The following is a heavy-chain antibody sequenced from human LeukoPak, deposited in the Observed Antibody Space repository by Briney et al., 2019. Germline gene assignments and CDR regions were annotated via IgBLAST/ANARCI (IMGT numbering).Heavy chain of an antibody. J-gene: IGHJ4*02. V-gene: IGHV4-61*02. CDR2: MYTSGST. Sequence: SETLSLTCTVSGGSINSGTYYWSRIRQPAGKGLEWIGRMYTSGSTNYNPSLESRVTISVDTSKNQFSLKLSSVTAADTAVYYCARGEKGSSSGSINYWGQGTLVTVSS. CDR3: ARGEKGSSSGSINY. CDR1: GGSINSGTYY. D-gene: IGHD6-6*01.